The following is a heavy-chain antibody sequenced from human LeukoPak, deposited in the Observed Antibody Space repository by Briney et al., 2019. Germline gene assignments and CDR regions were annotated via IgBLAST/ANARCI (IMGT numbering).Heavy chain of an antibody. J-gene: IGHJ3*02. Sequence: GASVKVSCKASGYTFTGYYMHWVRQAPGQGLEWMGWINPNSGGTNYAQRFQGRVTITRDTSISTAYMELSSLRSDDTAVYYCAMGTVVLAFDIWGQGTMVTVSS. CDR2: INPNSGGT. V-gene: IGHV1-2*02. D-gene: IGHD4-23*01. CDR1: GYTFTGYY. CDR3: AMGTVVLAFDI.